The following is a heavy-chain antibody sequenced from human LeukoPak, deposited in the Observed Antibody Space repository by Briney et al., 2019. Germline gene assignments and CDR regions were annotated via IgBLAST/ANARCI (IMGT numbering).Heavy chain of an antibody. CDR1: GFTFNIYS. D-gene: IGHD2-21*01. Sequence: GGSLRLSCAASGFTFNIYSMNWVRQAPGKGLEWISYITINLAPIRYADSVRGRFTIPRDNAGKTLFLHMNSLRDDDTAVYYCARSVEGHFDYWGQGTLVTVSS. J-gene: IGHJ4*02. CDR2: ITINLAPI. V-gene: IGHV3-48*02. CDR3: ARSVEGHFDY.